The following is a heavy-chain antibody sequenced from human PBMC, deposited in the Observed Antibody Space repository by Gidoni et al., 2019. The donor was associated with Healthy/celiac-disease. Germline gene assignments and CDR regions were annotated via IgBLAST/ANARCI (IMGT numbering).Heavy chain of an antibody. V-gene: IGHV1-18*01. Sequence: QFQLVQSGTEGRKPGGAGKDTCGASGYTFTRYGISWVRQAPGQGLEWMGWISGYNGNTNYAQKLQGSVTMTTNTSTSPAYMELRSLRSDDNAVYYCARGRIGYYLDSWGQGTLVTVSS. CDR1: GYTFTRYG. J-gene: IGHJ5*01. D-gene: IGHD3-22*01. CDR2: ISGYNGNT. CDR3: ARGRIGYYLDS.